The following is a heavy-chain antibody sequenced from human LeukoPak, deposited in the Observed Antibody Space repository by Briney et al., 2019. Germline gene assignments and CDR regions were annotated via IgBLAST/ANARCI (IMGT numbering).Heavy chain of an antibody. CDR2: ISYDGSKK. CDR1: GFTFSSNA. Sequence: GRSLRLSCEASGFTFSSNAIHWVRQAPGKGLEWVAVISYDGSKKFYADSVKGRFTISRDNSKNTLYLQMNSLRAEDTAVYSCARDRVPPASGVFTYYMDVWGKGTTVIVSS. CDR3: ARDRVPPASGVFTYYMDV. J-gene: IGHJ6*03. V-gene: IGHV3-30*01. D-gene: IGHD3-10*01.